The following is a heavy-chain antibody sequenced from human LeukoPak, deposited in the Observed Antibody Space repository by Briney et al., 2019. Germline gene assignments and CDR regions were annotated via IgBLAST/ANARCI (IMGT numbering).Heavy chain of an antibody. V-gene: IGHV3-23*01. Sequence: GSLRLSCGASGFTFSTCAMSWVRQAPGKGLEWVSGVTGSGGATYYADSVKGRFSISRDNSKNTVYLQMNSLRVEDTAIYYCAKDLSQRLLRGDFDSWGQGALVSVSS. J-gene: IGHJ4*02. CDR3: AKDLSQRLLRGDFDS. CDR1: GFTFSTCA. CDR2: VTGSGGAT. D-gene: IGHD6-25*01.